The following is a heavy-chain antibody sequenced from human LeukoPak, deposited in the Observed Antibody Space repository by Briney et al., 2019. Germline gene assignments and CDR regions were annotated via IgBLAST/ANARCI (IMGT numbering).Heavy chain of an antibody. CDR1: GGSFSGYY. V-gene: IGHV4-34*01. Sequence: SKTLSLTCAVYGGSFSGYYWSWIRQPPGKGLEWIGEINHSGSTNYNPSLKSRVTISVDTSKNQFSLKLSSVTAADTAVYYCARAGLPPGKEFDPWGQGTLVTVSS. CDR2: INHSGST. J-gene: IGHJ5*02. CDR3: ARAGLPPGKEFDP. D-gene: IGHD4-11*01.